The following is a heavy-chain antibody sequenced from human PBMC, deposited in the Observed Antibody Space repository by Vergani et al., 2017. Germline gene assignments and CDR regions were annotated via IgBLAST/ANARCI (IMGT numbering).Heavy chain of an antibody. CDR1: GYDFSSYY. V-gene: IGHV5-51*01. D-gene: IGHD3-22*01. CDR2: IYPGDSDI. J-gene: IGHJ1*01. CDR3: ARPYDSSKPYFQH. Sequence: EVQLVQSGAEVKKPGESLKISCKGSGYDFSSYYIGWVRQMPGKGLEWMGVIYPGDSDIRYSPSFQGQVTISADKSISTAYLQRSSLKASDTAMYYCARPYDSSKPYFQHWGQGTLVTVSS.